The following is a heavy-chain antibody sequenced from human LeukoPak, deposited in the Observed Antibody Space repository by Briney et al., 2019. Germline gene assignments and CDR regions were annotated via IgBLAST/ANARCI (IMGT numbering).Heavy chain of an antibody. D-gene: IGHD3-10*01. CDR1: GGSISSGSYY. J-gene: IGHJ4*02. CDR3: ARDRGEFDH. Sequence: SETLSLTCTVSGGSISSGSYYWSWIRQPAGKGLEWIARIYTSGSTNYNPSLKSRVTISVDTSKNQFSLKLSSVTAADTAVYYCARDRGEFDHWGQGTLVTVSS. V-gene: IGHV4-61*02. CDR2: IYTSGST.